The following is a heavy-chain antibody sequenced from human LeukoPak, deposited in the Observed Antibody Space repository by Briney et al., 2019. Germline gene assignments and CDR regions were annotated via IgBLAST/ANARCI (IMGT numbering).Heavy chain of an antibody. CDR3: ARGRYYFDY. Sequence: PSETLSLTCAVYGGSFGGYHWSWIRQPPGKGLEWIGEINDSGSSNYIPSLKSRVTISVDRSKNQFSLWLSSVTAADTAVYYCARGRYYFDYWGQGTLVTVSS. J-gene: IGHJ4*02. CDR1: GGSFGGYH. CDR2: INDSGSS. V-gene: IGHV4-34*01.